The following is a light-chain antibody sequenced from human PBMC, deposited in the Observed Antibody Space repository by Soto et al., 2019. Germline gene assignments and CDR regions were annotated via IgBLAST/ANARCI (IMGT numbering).Light chain of an antibody. V-gene: IGKV1-39*01. CDR1: QTIGTY. CDR2: DAS. Sequence: IEVTQSPSSLAASLGDRVTITCRASQTIGTYVNWYRQKSGAAPELLIYDASTLQSGVPSRFRGGASGTEFSLTISSLQPDDSATYFCQQYDSFSTFGQGTKVDIK. CDR3: QQYDSFST. J-gene: IGKJ1*01.